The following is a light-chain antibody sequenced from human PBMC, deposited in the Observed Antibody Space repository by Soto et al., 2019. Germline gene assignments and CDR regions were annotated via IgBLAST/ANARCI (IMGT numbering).Light chain of an antibody. V-gene: IGLV2-14*01. CDR3: SSYTSSSTLGV. CDR2: EVS. Sequence: QSVLTQPASVSGAPGQSITISGTGTSSDVGGYNYVSWYQQHPGKAPKLMIYEVSNRPSGVSNRFSGSKSGNTASLTISGLQAEDEADYYCSSYTSSSTLGVFGTGTKVTVL. CDR1: SSDVGGYNY. J-gene: IGLJ1*01.